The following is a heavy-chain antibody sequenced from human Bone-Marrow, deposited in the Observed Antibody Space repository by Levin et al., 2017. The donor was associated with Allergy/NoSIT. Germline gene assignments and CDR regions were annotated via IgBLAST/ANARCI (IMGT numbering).Heavy chain of an antibody. V-gene: IGHV3-23*01. CDR2: ISGSGGST. CDR3: AKRGYYGSGSDGEFDY. CDR1: GFTFSSYA. D-gene: IGHD3-10*01. Sequence: GGSLRLSCAASGFTFSSYAMSWVRQAPGKGLEWVSAISGSGGSTYYADSVKGRFTISRDNSKNTLYLQMNSLRAEDTAVYYCAKRGYYGSGSDGEFDYWGQGTLVTVSS. J-gene: IGHJ4*02.